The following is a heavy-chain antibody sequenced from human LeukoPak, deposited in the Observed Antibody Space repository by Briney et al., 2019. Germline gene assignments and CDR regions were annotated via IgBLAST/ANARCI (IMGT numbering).Heavy chain of an antibody. J-gene: IGHJ4*02. CDR2: IYYSGSI. Sequence: SETLSLTCTVSGGSISSSSYFWDWIRQPPGKGLEWIGNIYYSGSIYYNPSLKSRVTISVDTSKNQFSLKLSSVTAADTAVYYCARAGSSAYLIDYWGQGTLVTVSS. CDR3: ARAGSSAYLIDY. D-gene: IGHD3-22*01. CDR1: GGSISSSSYF. V-gene: IGHV4-39*01.